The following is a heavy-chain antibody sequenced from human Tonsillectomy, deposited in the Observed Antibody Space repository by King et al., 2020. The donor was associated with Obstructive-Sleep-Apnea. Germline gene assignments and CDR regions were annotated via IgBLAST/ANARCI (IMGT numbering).Heavy chain of an antibody. V-gene: IGHV4-59*12. Sequence: VQLQESGPGLVKPSETLSLTCTVSGGSISSYYWSWIRQPPGKGLEWIGYIYYSGSTNYNPSLKSRVTISVDTSKNQFSLKLSSVTAADTAVYYCARELRRRGGGSSPADVWGQGTTVTVSS. CDR2: IYYSGST. CDR1: GGSISSYY. CDR3: ARELRRRGGGSSPADV. J-gene: IGHJ6*02. D-gene: IGHD2-15*01.